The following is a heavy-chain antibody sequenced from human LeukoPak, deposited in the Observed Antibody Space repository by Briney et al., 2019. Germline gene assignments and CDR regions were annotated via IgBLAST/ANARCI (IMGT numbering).Heavy chain of an antibody. CDR2: IYTSASA. CDR3: ARGLYGDSGY. D-gene: IGHD4-17*01. Sequence: HPSETLSLTCTVSGGSISSYYWSWIRQPAREGLEWIGHIYTSASANYNPSLKSRVTMSVDTSKNQFSLKLTSVTAADTAVYYCARGLYGDSGYWGQGTLVTVSS. CDR1: GGSISSYY. J-gene: IGHJ4*02. V-gene: IGHV4-4*07.